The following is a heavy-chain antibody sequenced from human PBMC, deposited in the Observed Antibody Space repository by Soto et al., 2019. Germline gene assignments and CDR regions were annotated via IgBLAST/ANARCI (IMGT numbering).Heavy chain of an antibody. CDR2: INHSGST. CDR3: ARALRYLDWAPAEPRFDY. CDR1: GGSFSGYY. Sequence: QVQLQQWGAGLLKPSETLSLTCAVYGGSFSGYYWSWIRQPPGKGLEWIGEINHSGSTNYNPSLKSRVTISVDTSKNQFSLKLSSVTAADTAVYYCARALRYLDWAPAEPRFDYWGQGTLVTVSS. V-gene: IGHV4-34*01. D-gene: IGHD3-9*01. J-gene: IGHJ4*02.